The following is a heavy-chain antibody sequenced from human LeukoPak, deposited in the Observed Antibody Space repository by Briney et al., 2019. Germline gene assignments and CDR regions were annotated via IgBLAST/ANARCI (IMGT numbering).Heavy chain of an antibody. CDR1: GFSFSSYG. CDR3: AKEYSYGNWYFNL. CDR2: VSSSSDAQ. V-gene: IGHV3-30*18. J-gene: IGHJ2*01. D-gene: IGHD5-18*01. Sequence: GGSLRLSCAASGFSFSSYGMHWVRQAPGKGLEWVAVVSSSSDAQFYADSVKGRFTVSRDNSKNTLYLQTSSLRPEDTAVYYCAKEYSYGNWYFNLWGHGTLVTVSS.